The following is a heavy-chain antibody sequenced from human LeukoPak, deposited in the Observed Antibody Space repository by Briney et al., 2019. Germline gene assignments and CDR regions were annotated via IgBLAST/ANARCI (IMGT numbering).Heavy chain of an antibody. Sequence: ASVKVSCKASGYTFTSYYMHWVRQAPGQGLEWMGIINPSGGSTSYAQKFQGRVTMTRDTSTSTVYMELSSLRSEDTAVYYCARDQLRSDPEYYYYGMDVWGQGTLVTVSS. CDR3: ARDQLRSDPEYYYYGMDV. J-gene: IGHJ6*02. V-gene: IGHV1-46*01. CDR2: INPSGGST. D-gene: IGHD1-1*01. CDR1: GYTFTSYY.